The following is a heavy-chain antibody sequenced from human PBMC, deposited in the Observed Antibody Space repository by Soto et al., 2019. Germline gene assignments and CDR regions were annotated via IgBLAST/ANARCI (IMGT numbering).Heavy chain of an antibody. V-gene: IGHV1-69*13. J-gene: IGHJ4*02. CDR3: ARDPLYYDSSGYRTPTIYYFDY. CDR2: IIPIFGTA. Sequence: ASVKVSCKASGGTFSSYAISWVRQAPGQRLEWMGGIIPIFGTANYAQKFQGRVTITADESTSTAYMELSSLRSEDTAVYYCARDPLYYDSSGYRTPTIYYFDYWGQGTLVTVSS. D-gene: IGHD3-22*01. CDR1: GGTFSSYA.